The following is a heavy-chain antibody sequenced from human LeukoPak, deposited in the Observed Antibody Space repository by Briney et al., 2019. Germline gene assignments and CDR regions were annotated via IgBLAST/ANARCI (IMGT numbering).Heavy chain of an antibody. J-gene: IGHJ4*02. Sequence: PSETLSLTCTVSGGSISSSSYYWSWIRQPPGKGLEWIGYIYYSGSTNYNPSLKSRVTISVDTSKNQFSLKLSSVTAADTAVYYCAREYCSGGSCRFDYWGQGTLVTVSS. CDR3: AREYCSGGSCRFDY. CDR2: IYYSGST. CDR1: GGSISSSSYY. D-gene: IGHD2-15*01. V-gene: IGHV4-61*01.